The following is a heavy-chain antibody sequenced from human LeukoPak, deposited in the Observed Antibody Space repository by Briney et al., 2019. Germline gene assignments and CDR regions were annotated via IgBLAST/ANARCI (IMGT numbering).Heavy chain of an antibody. Sequence: GGSLRLSCAASGFTFSSHWMHWVRQAPGEGLVWVSRINSDGSSTIYADSVKGRFTISRDNAKNTLYLQMDSLRAEDTAVYYCARSHYGSGSYFGYWGQGTLVTVSS. V-gene: IGHV3-74*01. D-gene: IGHD3-10*01. CDR3: ARSHYGSGSYFGY. J-gene: IGHJ4*02. CDR2: INSDGSST. CDR1: GFTFSSHW.